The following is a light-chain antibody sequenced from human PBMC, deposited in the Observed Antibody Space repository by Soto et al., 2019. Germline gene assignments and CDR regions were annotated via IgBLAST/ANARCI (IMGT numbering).Light chain of an antibody. Sequence: EIVLTQSPGTLSLSPGERATLSCRASQTVNNNYLTWYQQTPGQAPRLLIYGASSRATGIPDKFSGSGSGTDFTLTISRLEHEDFAVYYCQQSGTSPFTFGPGTKVDIK. CDR3: QQSGTSPFT. V-gene: IGKV3-20*01. CDR1: QTVNNNY. CDR2: GAS. J-gene: IGKJ3*01.